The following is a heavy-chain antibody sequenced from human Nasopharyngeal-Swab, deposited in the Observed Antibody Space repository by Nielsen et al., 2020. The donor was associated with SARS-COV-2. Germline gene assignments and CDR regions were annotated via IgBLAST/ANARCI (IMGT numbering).Heavy chain of an antibody. V-gene: IGHV3-30*03. CDR3: ARDGGEYSSSWLVDY. D-gene: IGHD6-6*01. Sequence: GGSLRLSCAASGFTFSSYGMHWVRQAPGKGLEWVAVISYDGSNKYYADSVKGRFTISRDNSKNTLYLQMNSLRAEDTAVYYCARDGGEYSSSWLVDYWGQGTLVTVSS. CDR2: ISYDGSNK. CDR1: GFTFSSYG. J-gene: IGHJ4*02.